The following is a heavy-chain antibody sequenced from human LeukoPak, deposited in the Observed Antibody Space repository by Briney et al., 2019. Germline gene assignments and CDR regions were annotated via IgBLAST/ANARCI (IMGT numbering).Heavy chain of an antibody. D-gene: IGHD3-10*01. Sequence: SETLSLTCTVSGGSISSGGYYWSRIRQHPGKGLEWIGYIYYSGSTYYNPSLKSRVTISVDTSKNQFSLKLSSVTAADTAVYYCARVLQGAWFDPWGQGTLVTVSS. J-gene: IGHJ5*02. CDR2: IYYSGST. CDR1: GGSISSGGYY. CDR3: ARVLQGAWFDP. V-gene: IGHV4-31*03.